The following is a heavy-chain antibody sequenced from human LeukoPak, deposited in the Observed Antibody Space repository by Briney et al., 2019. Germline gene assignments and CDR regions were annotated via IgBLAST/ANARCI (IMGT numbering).Heavy chain of an antibody. CDR2: ISGTGDTT. Sequence: PGGSLRLSCAASGFTFDDYAMSWVRQAPGRGLEWVSSISGTGDTTYYADSVKGRFTISRDNSKNTLYLQMNSLRAEDTAVYYCAKASALSTYSGNWFDPWGQGTLVTVSS. V-gene: IGHV3-23*01. CDR3: AKASALSTYSGNWFDP. J-gene: IGHJ5*02. D-gene: IGHD2-15*01. CDR1: GFTFDDYA.